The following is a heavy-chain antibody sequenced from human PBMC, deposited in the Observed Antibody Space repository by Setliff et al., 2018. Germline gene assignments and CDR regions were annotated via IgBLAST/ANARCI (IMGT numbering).Heavy chain of an antibody. CDR3: ARDRSYYDSSGYYDYAFDI. V-gene: IGHV4-39*07. Sequence: PSETLSLTCNVSGDSINRSGYYWGWIRQPPGKGLEWIGSMYYSGSNDYNPSLKSRVTISLDTSKNQFSLRLTSVTAADTAVYYCARDRSYYDSSGYYDYAFDIWGQGTMVTVSS. CDR1: GDSINRSGYY. J-gene: IGHJ3*02. D-gene: IGHD3-22*01. CDR2: MYYSGSN.